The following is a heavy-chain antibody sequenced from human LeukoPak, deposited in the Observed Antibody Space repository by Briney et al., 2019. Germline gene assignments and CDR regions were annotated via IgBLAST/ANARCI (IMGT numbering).Heavy chain of an antibody. V-gene: IGHV4-39*07. CDR3: AREEALWFLYYFAS. CDR1: GGSISSSSYY. CDR2: IYYNGGT. Sequence: PSETLSLTCTVSGGSISSSSYYWGWIRQPPGKGLEWIGSIYYNGGTYYNPSLKSRVTISVDTSKNQFSLKLSSVTAADTAVYYCAREEALWFLYYFASWGQGTLVTVSS. D-gene: IGHD3-10*01. J-gene: IGHJ4*02.